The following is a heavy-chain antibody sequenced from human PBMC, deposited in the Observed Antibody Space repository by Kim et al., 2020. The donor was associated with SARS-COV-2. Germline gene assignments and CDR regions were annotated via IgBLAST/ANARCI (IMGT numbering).Heavy chain of an antibody. V-gene: IGHV4-30-2*05. Sequence: LKSRVTISVDTSKNQFSLKLSSVTAADTAVYDCARTKRITIFGVVQWFDPWGQGTLVTVSS. CDR3: ARTKRITIFGVVQWFDP. J-gene: IGHJ5*02. D-gene: IGHD3-3*01.